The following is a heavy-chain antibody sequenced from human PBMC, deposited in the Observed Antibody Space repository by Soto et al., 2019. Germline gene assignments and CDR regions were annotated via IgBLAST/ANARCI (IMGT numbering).Heavy chain of an antibody. Sequence: PSETLSLTCAVYGGSFSGYYWSWIRQPPGKGLEWIGEINHSGSTNYNPSLKSRVTISVDTSKNQFSLKLSSVTAADTAVYYCARANLRYCSGGSCPLDYWGQGTLVTVSS. CDR2: INHSGST. D-gene: IGHD2-15*01. CDR3: ARANLRYCSGGSCPLDY. V-gene: IGHV4-34*01. CDR1: GGSFSGYY. J-gene: IGHJ4*02.